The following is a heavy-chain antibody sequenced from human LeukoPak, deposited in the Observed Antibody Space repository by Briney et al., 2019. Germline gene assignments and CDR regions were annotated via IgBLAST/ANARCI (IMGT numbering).Heavy chain of an antibody. CDR3: ARVRKYYYDSSGYYYDHFDY. V-gene: IGHV4-61*02. J-gene: IGHJ4*02. Sequence: SETLSLTCTVSGGSISSGSYYWSWIRQPAGKGLEWIGRIYTSGSTNYNPSLKSRVTISVDTSKNQFSLKLSSVTAADTAVYYCARVRKYYYDSSGYYYDHFDYWGQGTLVTVSS. CDR2: IYTSGST. D-gene: IGHD3-22*01. CDR1: GGSISSGSYY.